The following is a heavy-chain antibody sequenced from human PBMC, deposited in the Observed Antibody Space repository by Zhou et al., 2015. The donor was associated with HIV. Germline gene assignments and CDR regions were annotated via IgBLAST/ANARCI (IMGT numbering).Heavy chain of an antibody. D-gene: IGHD4-17*01. CDR3: AAHFYGDPEDHYYNMDV. CDR2: IVVGSGNS. Sequence: QMQLVQSGPEVKKPGTSVKVSCKASGFSFISSAVQWVRQARGQRLEWIGWIVVGSGNSNNAQNFQQRVTITRDMSSGTAYMELSSLTFEDTAVYYCAAHFYGDPEDHYYNMDVWGQGTTVTVSS. CDR1: GFSFISSA. J-gene: IGHJ6*03. V-gene: IGHV1-58*01.